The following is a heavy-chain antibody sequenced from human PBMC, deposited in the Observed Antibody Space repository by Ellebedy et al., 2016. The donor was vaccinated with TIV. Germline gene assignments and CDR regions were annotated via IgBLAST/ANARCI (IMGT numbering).Heavy chain of an antibody. J-gene: IGHJ4*02. Sequence: GESLKISXAASGFTFSSYTMNWVRQAPGKGLEWVSSISGSTSYVYYADSVKGRFTIFRDSAKNSLYLQMNSLRAEDTAVYYCARDRYGDYVFNSWGQGTLVTVSS. CDR2: ISGSTSYV. CDR1: GFTFSSYT. D-gene: IGHD4-17*01. CDR3: ARDRYGDYVFNS. V-gene: IGHV3-21*01.